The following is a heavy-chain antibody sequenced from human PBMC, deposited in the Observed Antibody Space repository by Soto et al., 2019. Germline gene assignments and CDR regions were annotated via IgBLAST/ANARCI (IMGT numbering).Heavy chain of an antibody. CDR2: ISYDGKKE. V-gene: IGHV3-30*18. CDR3: AKDLVAFTTGRRSPFGS. CDR1: GFTFRAYG. J-gene: IGHJ4*02. Sequence: QVQLVESGGGVVQPGGSLRLSCAPSGFTFRAYGMHWVRQAPGTGLEWVAVISYDGKKEYYADSVKGRFSISRDSSKNTLYLQMNSLRAEDTAVYYCAKDLVAFTTGRRSPFGSWGQGTLVTVSS. D-gene: IGHD1-1*01.